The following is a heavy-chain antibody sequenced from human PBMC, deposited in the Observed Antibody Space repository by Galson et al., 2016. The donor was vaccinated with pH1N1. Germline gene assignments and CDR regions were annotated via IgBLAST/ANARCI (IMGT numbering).Heavy chain of an antibody. CDR2: ISPGSTKT. V-gene: IGHV1-3*01. CDR1: GYTFTRYG. Sequence: SVKVSCKASGYTFTRYGMHWVRQAPGQSLEWMGWISPGSTKTKYSQKFQGRVTVTRDSSATTAYMELSSLTFEDTAVYYCARKYFDLWGRGTLVTVSS. J-gene: IGHJ2*01. CDR3: ARKYFDL.